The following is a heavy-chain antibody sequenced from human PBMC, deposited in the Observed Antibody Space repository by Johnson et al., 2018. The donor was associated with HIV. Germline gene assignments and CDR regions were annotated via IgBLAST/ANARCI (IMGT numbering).Heavy chain of an antibody. V-gene: IGHV3-30*02. CDR2: IRYDGSNK. CDR1: GFTFSSYG. Sequence: VQLVESGGGVVQPGGSLKLSCAASGFTFSSYGIHWVRQAPGKGLEWVALIRYDGSNKYYADFVKGRFIISRDNSKSTLYLQMNSLRAEDTAVYYCARAYTYGAFDIWGQGTTVTISS. J-gene: IGHJ3*02. D-gene: IGHD5-18*01. CDR3: ARAYTYGAFDI.